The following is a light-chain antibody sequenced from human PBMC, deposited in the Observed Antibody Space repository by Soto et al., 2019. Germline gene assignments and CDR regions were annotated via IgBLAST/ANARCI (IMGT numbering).Light chain of an antibody. CDR2: KSS. J-gene: IGKJ1*01. V-gene: IGKV1-5*03. CDR1: QSISSW. CDR3: QQYTDLPWT. Sequence: DIQMTQSPSTLSTSVGDRVTITCRASQSISSWLAWYQQKPGKAPKLMIYKSSSLESGVPSRFSGSSSETEFTLTISSMQPDDCATFYCQQYTDLPWTFGQGTKVEIK.